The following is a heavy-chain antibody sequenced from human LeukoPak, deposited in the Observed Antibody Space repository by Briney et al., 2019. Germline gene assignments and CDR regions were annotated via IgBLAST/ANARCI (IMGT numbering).Heavy chain of an antibody. Sequence: PSETLSLTCTVSGGSITGYHWSWIRQPPGKGLDWTGYIFYSGSTNYNPSLKSRVTMSVDTSKSQFSLKLSSVTAADTAIYYCARYNSGWSYFDYWGQGTLVTVSS. CDR2: IFYSGST. J-gene: IGHJ4*02. CDR3: ARYNSGWSYFDY. V-gene: IGHV4-59*01. CDR1: GGSITGYH. D-gene: IGHD6-19*01.